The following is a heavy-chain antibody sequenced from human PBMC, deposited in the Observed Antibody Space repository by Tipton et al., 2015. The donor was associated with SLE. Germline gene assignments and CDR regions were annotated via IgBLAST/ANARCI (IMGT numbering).Heavy chain of an antibody. CDR3: ARHSGAPYYYDSSGYDY. D-gene: IGHD3-22*01. V-gene: IGHV5-51*01. CDR1: GYSFTSYW. J-gene: IGHJ4*02. Sequence: QSGAEVKKPGESLKISCKGSGYSFTSYWIGWVRQMPGKGLEWMGIIYPGDSDTRYSPSLQGQVTISADKSISTAYLQWSSLKASDTAMYYCARHSGAPYYYDSSGYDYWGQGTLVTVSS. CDR2: IYPGDSDT.